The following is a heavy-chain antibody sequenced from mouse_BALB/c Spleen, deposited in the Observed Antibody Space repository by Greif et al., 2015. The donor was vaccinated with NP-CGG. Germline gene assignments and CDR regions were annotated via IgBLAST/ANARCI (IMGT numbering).Heavy chain of an antibody. CDR1: GFNIKDTY. D-gene: IGHD1-1*01. J-gene: IGHJ4*01. V-gene: IGHV14-3*02. CDR3: ALYYYYAMDY. CDR2: IDPANGNT. Sequence: VQLQQSGAELVKPGASVKLSCTASGFNIKDTYMHWVKQRPEQGLEWIGRIDPANGNTKYDPKFQGKATITADTSSNTAYLQLSSLTSEDTAVYYCALYYYYAMDYWGQGTSVTVSS.